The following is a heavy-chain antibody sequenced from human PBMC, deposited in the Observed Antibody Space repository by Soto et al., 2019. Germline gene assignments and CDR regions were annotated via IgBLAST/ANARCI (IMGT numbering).Heavy chain of an antibody. V-gene: IGHV4-30-4*01. Sequence: QVQLQESGPGLVKPSQTLSLTCTVSGGSISSGDYYWSWIRQPPGKGLEWIGYIYYSGSTYYNPSLKSRVTISVDTSKNQFSLKLSPVTAADTAVYYCAREEVTATRSFDYWGQGTLVTVSS. CDR3: AREEVTATRSFDY. J-gene: IGHJ4*02. CDR2: IYYSGST. CDR1: GGSISSGDYY. D-gene: IGHD2-21*02.